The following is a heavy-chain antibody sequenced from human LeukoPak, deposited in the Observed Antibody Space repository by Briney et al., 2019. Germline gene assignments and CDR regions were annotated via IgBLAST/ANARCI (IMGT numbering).Heavy chain of an antibody. CDR3: AKADATIGGAFDT. CDR1: RFIFRDYA. Sequence: GGSLRLSCAASRFIFRDYAMSWVRQAPGRGLEWLSIISGTADSKYYADSVKGRFTISRDNPRSTLYLEMNILRAEDTAVYYCAKADATIGGAFDTWGQGTMVIVSS. V-gene: IGHV3-23*01. J-gene: IGHJ3*02. CDR2: ISGTADSK. D-gene: IGHD3-16*01.